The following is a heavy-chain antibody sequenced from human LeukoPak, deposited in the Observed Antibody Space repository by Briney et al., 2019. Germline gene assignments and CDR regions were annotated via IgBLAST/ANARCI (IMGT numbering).Heavy chain of an antibody. CDR1: GDSITTHP. D-gene: IGHD2-15*01. J-gene: IGHJ4*02. CDR2: IDSNGNT. CDR3: SRLAKCDGNCYSFDL. V-gene: IGHV4-59*11. Sequence: SETLSLTCTVSGDSITTHPWSWVRQTSGKGLDYIGFIDSNGNTNYNPSLKTRVIISRDTSTNQISLTLNSVAAADTAVYYCSRLAKCDGNCYSFDLWGQGMLVTVSS.